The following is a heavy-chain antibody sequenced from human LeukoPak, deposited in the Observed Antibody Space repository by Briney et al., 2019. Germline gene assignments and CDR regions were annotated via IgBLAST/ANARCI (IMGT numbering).Heavy chain of an antibody. Sequence: ESGPTLVNPTQTLTLTCTFSGFSLSTRGVAVGCFRQPPGGALEWLALIYWNDGKYYSPSLKSRLTIAKDTSKNQVVLTMTNMDPVDTATFYCARRRSPSNGDWFDPWGQGTLVTVSS. V-gene: IGHV2-5*01. CDR3: ARRRSPSNGDWFDP. J-gene: IGHJ5*02. CDR1: GFSLSTRGVA. CDR2: IYWNDGK. D-gene: IGHD4-17*01.